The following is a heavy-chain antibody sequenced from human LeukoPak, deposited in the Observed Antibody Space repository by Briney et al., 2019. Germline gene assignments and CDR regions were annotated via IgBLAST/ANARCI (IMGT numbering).Heavy chain of an antibody. Sequence: GGSPRLSCAVSGFTFSSYGMHWVRQAPGKGLEWVAVISNDGSNKYYADSVKGRFTISRDNSKNTLYLQMNSLRAEDTAVYYCAKVVGAAAGDYYYGMDVWGQGTTVTVSS. CDR3: AKVVGAAAGDYYYGMDV. D-gene: IGHD6-13*01. CDR2: ISNDGSNK. CDR1: GFTFSSYG. V-gene: IGHV3-30*18. J-gene: IGHJ6*02.